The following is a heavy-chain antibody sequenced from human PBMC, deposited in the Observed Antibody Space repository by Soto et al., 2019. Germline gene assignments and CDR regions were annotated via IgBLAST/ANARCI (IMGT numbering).Heavy chain of an antibody. V-gene: IGHV4-38-2*01. Sequence: ETLSLTCAVSGHSISSGYYWGWIRQPPGKGLEWIGNVHHNGNTYYNPSLKSRVTISLRTSKNQFSLKLSSVTAADTAVYYCARGADIMATTGDAFDIWGQGTMVTVSS. CDR2: VHHNGNT. CDR1: GHSISSGYY. CDR3: ARGADIMATTGDAFDI. J-gene: IGHJ3*02. D-gene: IGHD5-12*01.